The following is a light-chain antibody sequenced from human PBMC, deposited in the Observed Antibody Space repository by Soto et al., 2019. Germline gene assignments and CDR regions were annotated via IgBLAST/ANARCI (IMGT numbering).Light chain of an antibody. CDR2: GAS. Sequence: EIVMTQSPATLSVSPGERATLSCRASQSVSINLAWYQQKPGQAPRLLIYGASSRATGIPARISGSGSGTEFTLTISSLQSEDFAVYYCQQRSNWPPITFGQGTRLEIK. CDR3: QQRSNWPPIT. CDR1: QSVSIN. J-gene: IGKJ5*01. V-gene: IGKV3-15*01.